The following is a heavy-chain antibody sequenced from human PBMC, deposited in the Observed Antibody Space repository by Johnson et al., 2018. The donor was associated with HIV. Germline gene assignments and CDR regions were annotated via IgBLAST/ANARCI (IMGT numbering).Heavy chain of an antibody. CDR3: ATFGGGSFHAFDI. CDR2: IYSGDST. D-gene: IGHD1-26*01. Sequence: QVQLVESGGGVVQPGRSLRLSCAASGFTISSYAMHWVRQAPGKGLEWVAVIYSGDSTYYAGSLKGRFTIPRDNSKNTLYLQMNSLRAEDTAVYYCATFGGGSFHAFDIWGQGTMVTVSS. V-gene: IGHV3-30*04. J-gene: IGHJ3*02. CDR1: GFTISSYA.